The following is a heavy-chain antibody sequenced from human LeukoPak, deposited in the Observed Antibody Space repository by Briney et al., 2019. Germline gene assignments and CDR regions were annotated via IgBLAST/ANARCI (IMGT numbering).Heavy chain of an antibody. CDR2: ISSNGGST. V-gene: IGHV3-64*01. Sequence: GGSLRLSCAASGFTFSSYAMHWVRQAPGKGLEYVSAISSNGGSTYYANSVKGRFTISRDNSKNTLYLQMGSLRAEDMAVYYCARAERFDGDYIPFDIWGQGTMVTVSS. CDR1: GFTFSSYA. CDR3: ARAERFDGDYIPFDI. J-gene: IGHJ3*02. D-gene: IGHD4-17*01.